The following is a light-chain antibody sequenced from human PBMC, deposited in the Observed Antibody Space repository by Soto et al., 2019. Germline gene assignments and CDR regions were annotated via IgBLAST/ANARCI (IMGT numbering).Light chain of an antibody. CDR3: QQYNSYWT. Sequence: DIQMTQSPSTLSASVGDRVTMACRASQSISSRLAWYQQKPGKAPKLLIYDASSLESGVPSRFSGSGSGTEFTLTISSLQPDDFATYYCQQYNSYWTFGQGTKVDIK. J-gene: IGKJ1*01. CDR2: DAS. CDR1: QSISSR. V-gene: IGKV1-5*01.